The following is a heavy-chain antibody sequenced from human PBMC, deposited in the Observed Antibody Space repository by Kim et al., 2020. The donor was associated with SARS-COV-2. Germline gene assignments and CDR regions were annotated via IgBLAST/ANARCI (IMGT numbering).Heavy chain of an antibody. Sequence: GGSLRLSCGASGFTFSDYYMAWIRQAPGKGPEWLSYISGSIDYTNHADSVKGRFTISRDNAKDSLFLQMNSLRAEDTAVYYCARVAVGASSVYYFDYWGLGALVTGSS. CDR3: ARVAVGASSVYYFDY. CDR1: GFTFSDYY. CDR2: ISGSIDYT. J-gene: IGHJ4*02. D-gene: IGHD1-26*01. V-gene: IGHV3-11*05.